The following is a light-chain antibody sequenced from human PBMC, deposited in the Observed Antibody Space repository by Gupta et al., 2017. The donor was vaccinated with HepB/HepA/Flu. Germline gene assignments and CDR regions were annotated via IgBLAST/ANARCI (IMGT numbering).Light chain of an antibody. J-gene: IGLJ2*01. CDR1: VSNIGDYF. CDR3: DTKADSSSVVV. Sequence: QSVLPQPPSASGAPWPRVTTSCSGSVSNIGDYFVHWYFQLPGKAPNLLICNKRQRPSEVTDRFSASKSGTSASLTITGLQSEDEADYYCDTKADSSSVVVFGRGTRLTVL. CDR2: NKR. V-gene: IGLV1-47*02.